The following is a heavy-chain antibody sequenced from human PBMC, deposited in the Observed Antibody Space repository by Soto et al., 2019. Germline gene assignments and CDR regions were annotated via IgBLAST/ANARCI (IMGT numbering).Heavy chain of an antibody. CDR3: AYSRITWFEYYFDY. Sequence: QITLKESGPPLVKPTQTLTLTCTFSGFSLRTSGVGVAWIRQPPGKALEWLAVIYWDDDKRYSPYLMNRLTLTKDTSINQVVLTMTNMDPVDTATYYCAYSRITWFEYYFDYWGQGTLVTVSS. V-gene: IGHV2-5*02. J-gene: IGHJ4*02. CDR2: IYWDDDK. CDR1: GFSLRTSGVG. D-gene: IGHD3-10*01.